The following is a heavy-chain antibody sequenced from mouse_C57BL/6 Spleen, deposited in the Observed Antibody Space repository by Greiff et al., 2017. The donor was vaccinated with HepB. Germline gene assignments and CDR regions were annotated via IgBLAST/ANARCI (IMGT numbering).Heavy chain of an antibody. CDR1: GYSITSGYY. V-gene: IGHV3-6*01. J-gene: IGHJ2*01. CDR3: ARAMYYYGSSYRYFDY. D-gene: IGHD1-1*01. Sequence: EVQLQQSGPGLVKPSQSLSLTCSVTGYSITSGYYWNWIRQFPGNKLEWMGYISYDGSNNYNPSLKNRISITRDTSKNQFFLKLNSVTTEDTATYDCARAMYYYGSSYRYFDYWGRGTTLTVSS. CDR2: ISYDGSN.